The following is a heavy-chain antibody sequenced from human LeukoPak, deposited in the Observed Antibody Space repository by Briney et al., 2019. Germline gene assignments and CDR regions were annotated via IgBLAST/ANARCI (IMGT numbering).Heavy chain of an antibody. CDR1: GLTFINHN. V-gene: IGHV3-48*02. CDR2: ISGRSSTT. Sequence: GGSLRLSCAASGLTFINHNIYWVRQAPGKGLEWVSYISGRSSTTYYADSVKGRFTISRDSGKNSLYLRMNSLRDEDTAVYYCASQVRAGGGMDVWGQGTTVTVSS. CDR3: ASQVRAGGGMDV. J-gene: IGHJ6*02. D-gene: IGHD1-26*01.